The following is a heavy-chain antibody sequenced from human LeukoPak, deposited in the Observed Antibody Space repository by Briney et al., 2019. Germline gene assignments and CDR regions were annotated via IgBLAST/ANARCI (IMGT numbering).Heavy chain of an antibody. CDR1: GYTFTCYY. V-gene: IGHV1-2*02. J-gene: IGHJ3*02. Sequence: GASVNVSCKASGYTFTCYYMHWVRQAPGQGLEWMGLINPNSGGKNYAQKFQGRVTLTRDTSISTAYMELSRLRSDDTAVYYCATDCSTRCYTRSYAFDIWGQGTMVTVSS. CDR2: INPNSGGK. CDR3: ATDCSTRCYTRSYAFDI. D-gene: IGHD2-2*02.